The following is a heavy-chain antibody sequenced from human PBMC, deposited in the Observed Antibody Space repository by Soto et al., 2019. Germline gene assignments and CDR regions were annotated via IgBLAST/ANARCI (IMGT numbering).Heavy chain of an antibody. CDR2: ISAYNGNT. CDR3: ASDSSGSYYGYFDY. J-gene: IGHJ4*02. V-gene: IGHV1-18*01. Sequence: EGSVKVSCKASGYTFTSYGISWGGQAPGQGIEWMGWISAYNGNTNYAQKLQGRVTMTTDTSTSTAYMELRSLRSDDTAVYYCASDSSGSYYGYFDYWGQGTLVTVSS. CDR1: GYTFTSYG. D-gene: IGHD1-26*01.